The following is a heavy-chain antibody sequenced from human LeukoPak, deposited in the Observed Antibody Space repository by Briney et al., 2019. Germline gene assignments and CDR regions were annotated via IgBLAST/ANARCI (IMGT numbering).Heavy chain of an antibody. CDR2: INPNSGGT. V-gene: IGHV1-2*02. J-gene: IGHJ4*02. CDR1: VYTFTVYY. CDR3: ARVVYSSGWYSTYYFDY. Sequence: ASVTVSCKASVYTFTVYYMHWVRQAPGQGLEWMGWINPNSGGTNYAQKFQGRVTMTRDTSISTAYMELSRLRSDDTAVYYCARVVYSSGWYSTYYFDYWGQGTLVTVSS. D-gene: IGHD6-19*01.